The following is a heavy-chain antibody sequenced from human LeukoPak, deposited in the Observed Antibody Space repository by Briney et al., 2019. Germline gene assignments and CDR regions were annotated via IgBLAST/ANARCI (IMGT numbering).Heavy chain of an antibody. D-gene: IGHD3-10*01. CDR3: ARRVRRGASMVRGVSYYFDY. CDR1: GGSFSGYY. J-gene: IGHJ4*02. CDR2: INHSGST. Sequence: PSETLSLTCAVYGGSFSGYYWSWIRQPPGKGLEWIGEINHSGSTNYNPSLKSRVTISVDTPKNQFSLKLSSVTAADTAVYYCARRVRRGASMVRGVSYYFDYWGQGTLVTVSS. V-gene: IGHV4-34*01.